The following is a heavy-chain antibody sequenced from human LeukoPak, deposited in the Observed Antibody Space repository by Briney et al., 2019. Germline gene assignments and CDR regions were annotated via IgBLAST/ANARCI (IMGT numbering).Heavy chain of an antibody. Sequence: SVKVSCKASGFTFTSSAMQWVRQARGQRLEWIGWIVVGSGNTNYAQKFQERVTITRDMSTSTAYMELSSLRSEDTAVYYCAACTWAPPPYDSCMDYWGQGTLVTVSS. J-gene: IGHJ4*02. V-gene: IGHV1-58*02. CDR2: IVVGSGNT. CDR3: AACTWAPPPYDSCMDY. CDR1: GFTFTSSA. D-gene: IGHD3-22*01.